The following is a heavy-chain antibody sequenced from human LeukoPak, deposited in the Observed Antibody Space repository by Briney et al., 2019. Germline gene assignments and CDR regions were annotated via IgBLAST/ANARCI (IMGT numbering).Heavy chain of an antibody. CDR1: GFSFSSYG. CDR3: ATKVAGTSHFSY. Sequence: GRSLRLSCAASGFSFSSYGMNWVRQAPGKGLEWVSYISSSGSSIFYADSVKGRFTISRDNAKNSLYLQMHSLSAEDTAVYYCATKVAGTSHFSYWGQGTRVTVSS. V-gene: IGHV3-48*03. D-gene: IGHD6-19*01. CDR2: ISSSGSSI. J-gene: IGHJ4*02.